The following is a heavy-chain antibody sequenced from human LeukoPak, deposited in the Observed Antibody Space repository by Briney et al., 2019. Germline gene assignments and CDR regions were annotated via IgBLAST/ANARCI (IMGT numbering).Heavy chain of an antibody. J-gene: IGHJ4*02. D-gene: IGHD4-17*01. CDR3: ARPPTVTTWIFDY. CDR2: ISSSGDRT. CDR1: GFTFSSYA. V-gene: IGHV3-23*01. Sequence: GGSLRLACAASGFTFSSYAMNSVRQAPGKGLEWVSSISSSGDRTNYADSVKGRFTISRDNSNNRLYLQMNSLRAEDTAVYYCARPPTVTTWIFDYWGQGTLVTVSS.